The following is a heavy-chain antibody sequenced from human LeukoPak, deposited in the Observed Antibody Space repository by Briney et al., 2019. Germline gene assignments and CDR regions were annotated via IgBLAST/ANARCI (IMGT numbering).Heavy chain of an antibody. CDR1: GYTFTSYD. CDR2: MNPNSGNT. CDR3: ARLGVRGYYYYYMDV. Sequence: ASVKVSCKASGYTFTSYDINWVRQATGQGLEWMGWMNPNSGNTGYAQKFQGRVTITRNTSISTAYMELSSLRSEDTAVYYCARLGVRGYYYYYMDVWSKGTTVTVSS. J-gene: IGHJ6*03. D-gene: IGHD3-16*01. V-gene: IGHV1-8*03.